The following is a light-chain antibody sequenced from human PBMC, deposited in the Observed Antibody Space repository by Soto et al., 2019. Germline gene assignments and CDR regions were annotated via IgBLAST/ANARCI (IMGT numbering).Light chain of an antibody. Sequence: DVVMTQSPLSLPVTLGQPASISCRSSYSLIHSDGDTYLNWFQQRPGQSPRRLIYEVSNRDSGVADRFSGSGASNYFTLKISRVEAEDVGIYYYLQGTHWPWTFGQGTEVEIK. CDR2: EVS. CDR1: YSLIHSDGDTY. V-gene: IGKV2-30*02. J-gene: IGKJ1*01. CDR3: LQGTHWPWT.